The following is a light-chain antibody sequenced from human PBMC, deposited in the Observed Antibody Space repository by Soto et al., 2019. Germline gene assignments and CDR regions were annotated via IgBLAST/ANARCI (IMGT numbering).Light chain of an antibody. CDR3: QSYDSRVRVV. V-gene: IGLV1-40*01. J-gene: IGLJ2*01. CDR1: SSNIGAGYN. Sequence: QSVLTQPPSVSGAPGQRVTISCTGSSSNIGAGYNVHWYQQLPGTAPKLLIYGNSNRPSRVPDRLSGSKSGTSASLAITGLQAEDGADYYCQSYDSRVRVVFGGGTKVTVL. CDR2: GNS.